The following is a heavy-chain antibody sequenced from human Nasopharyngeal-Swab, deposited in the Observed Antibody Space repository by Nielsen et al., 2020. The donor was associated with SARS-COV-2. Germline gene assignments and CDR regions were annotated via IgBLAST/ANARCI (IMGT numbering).Heavy chain of an antibody. CDR2: ISSSGSTI. J-gene: IGHJ4*02. D-gene: IGHD3-22*01. Sequence: GGSLRLSCAASGFTFSDYYMSWIRQAPGKGLEWVSYISSSGSTIYYADSVKGRFTISRDNAKNSLYLQMNSLRAEDTAVYYCARGRSYYDSSGFPVGYWGQGTLVTVSS. V-gene: IGHV3-11*01. CDR1: GFTFSDYY. CDR3: ARGRSYYDSSGFPVGY.